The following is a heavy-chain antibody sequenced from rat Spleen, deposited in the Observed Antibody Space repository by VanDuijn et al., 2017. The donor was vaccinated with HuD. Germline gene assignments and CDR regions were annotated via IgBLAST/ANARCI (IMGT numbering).Heavy chain of an antibody. V-gene: IGHV5-20*01. Sequence: EVQLVESGGGLVQPGRSLKLSCAASGFTFSDYYMAWVRQAPARGLEWVATLSYDNYNTYYRDSVKGRFTIARDNAKSTLYLKMNSLRAEDTATYYCTRGWLSPYNWFAYWGQGTLVTVSS. D-gene: IGHD1-12*03. CDR2: LSYDNYNT. CDR1: GFTFSDYY. CDR3: TRGWLSPYNWFAY. J-gene: IGHJ3*01.